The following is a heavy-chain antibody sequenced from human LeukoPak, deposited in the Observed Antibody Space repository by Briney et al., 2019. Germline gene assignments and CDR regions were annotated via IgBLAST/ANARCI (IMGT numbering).Heavy chain of an antibody. CDR2: IYYSGST. J-gene: IGHJ5*02. V-gene: IGHV4-39*01. D-gene: IGHD3-22*01. Sequence: KSSETLSLTCTVSGGSFSRSSYYWGWIRQPPGKGLEWIGSIYYSGSTYYNPSLKSRVTISVDTSKNQFSLKLSSVTAADTAVYYCARHRPVSGDYVDGVRWFDPWGQGTLVTVSS. CDR3: ARHRPVSGDYVDGVRWFDP. CDR1: GGSFSRSSYY.